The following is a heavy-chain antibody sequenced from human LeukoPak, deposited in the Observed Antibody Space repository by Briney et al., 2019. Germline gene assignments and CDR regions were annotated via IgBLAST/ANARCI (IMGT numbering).Heavy chain of an antibody. D-gene: IGHD1-7*01. V-gene: IGHV3-9*01. J-gene: IGHJ6*03. Sequence: GGSLRLSCAASGFTFDDYAMHWVRQAPGKGLEWVSGISWNSGSIGYADSVKGRFTISRDNSKNTLYLQMNSLRAEDTAVYYCAKRWSITGTLGYYMDVWGKGTTVTVSS. CDR1: GFTFDDYA. CDR3: AKRWSITGTLGYYMDV. CDR2: ISWNSGSI.